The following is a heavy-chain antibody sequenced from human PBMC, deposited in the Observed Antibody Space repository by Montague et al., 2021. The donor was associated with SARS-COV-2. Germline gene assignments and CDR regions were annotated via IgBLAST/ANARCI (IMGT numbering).Heavy chain of an antibody. J-gene: IGHJ4*02. D-gene: IGHD6-13*01. CDR2: VYYSGYT. CDR3: ARHWGIAAAGN. Sequence: SETLSLTCTVSGDSVSSSDHYWGWIRQPPGKGLEWLGIVYYSGYTYYNPSVKGRVTISIDASKNQFSLKLNSLTATDTAIYHCARHWGIAAAGNWGQGTLVTVSS. V-gene: IGHV4-39*01. CDR1: GDSVSSSDHY.